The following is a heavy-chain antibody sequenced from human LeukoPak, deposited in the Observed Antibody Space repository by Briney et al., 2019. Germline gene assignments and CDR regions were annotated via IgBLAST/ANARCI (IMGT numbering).Heavy chain of an antibody. D-gene: IGHD6-13*01. CDR2: IYNSGGT. CDR3: ATIATAGNYYYYGMDV. Sequence: PSETLSLTCTVSGGSISSYYWSWIRQPPGKGLESIGYIYNSGGTNYNPSLKSRVTISVDTSKNQFSLKLSSVTAADTAVYYCATIATAGNYYYYGMDVWGQGTTVTVSS. J-gene: IGHJ6*02. V-gene: IGHV4-59*01. CDR1: GGSISSYY.